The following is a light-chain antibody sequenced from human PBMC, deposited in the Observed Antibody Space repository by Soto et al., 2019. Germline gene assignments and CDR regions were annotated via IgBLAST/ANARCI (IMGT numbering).Light chain of an antibody. J-gene: IGLJ2*01. CDR3: SSYTSNIPVV. Sequence: QSALTQPASVSGSPGQSITISCTGTNSDIGTYNFVSWYQQHPGKAPKLMIYDVSHRPSGVSNRFSGSKSGNTASLTISGLQTEDEADYYCSSYTSNIPVVFGGGTKLTVL. V-gene: IGLV2-14*01. CDR1: NSDIGTYNF. CDR2: DVS.